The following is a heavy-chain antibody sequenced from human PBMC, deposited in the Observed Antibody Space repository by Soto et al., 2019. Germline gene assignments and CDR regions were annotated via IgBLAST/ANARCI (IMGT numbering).Heavy chain of an antibody. Sequence: VQLLESGGGLVQPGGSLRLSCAASGFTFSSYAMSWVRQPPGKGLEWIGEIYHSGSTNYNPSLKSRVTISVDKSKNQFSLKLSSVTAADTAVYYCAKTVAGTGGWFDPWGQGTLVTVSS. V-gene: IGHV4-4*02. J-gene: IGHJ5*02. CDR2: IYHSGST. D-gene: IGHD6-19*01. CDR3: AKTVAGTGGWFDP. CDR1: GFTFSSYAM.